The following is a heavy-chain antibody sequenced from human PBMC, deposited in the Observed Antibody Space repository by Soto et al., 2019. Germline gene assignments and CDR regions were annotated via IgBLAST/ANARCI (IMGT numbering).Heavy chain of an antibody. J-gene: IGHJ4*02. CDR3: ASNSGSYYAIDY. V-gene: IGHV3-30-3*01. CDR1: GFTFSSYA. Sequence: GGSLRLSCAASGFTFSSYAMHWVRQAPGKGLEWVAVISYDGSNKYYADSVKGRFTISRDNSKNTLYLQMNSLRAEDTAVYYCASNSGSYYAIDYWGQGTLVTVSS. D-gene: IGHD1-26*01. CDR2: ISYDGSNK.